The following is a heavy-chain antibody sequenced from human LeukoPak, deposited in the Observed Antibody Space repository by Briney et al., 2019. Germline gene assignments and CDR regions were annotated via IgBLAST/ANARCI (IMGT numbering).Heavy chain of an antibody. CDR1: GGSISSGGYY. Sequence: SETLSLTCTVSGGSISSGGYYWNWIRQHPGKGLEWIGYIYYSGSTYYNPSLKSRVAISVDTSKNQFSLKVTSVTAADTAVYYRATRPDIAATGPGWFDPWGQGTLVTVSS. J-gene: IGHJ5*02. V-gene: IGHV4-31*03. CDR2: IYYSGST. D-gene: IGHD6-13*01. CDR3: ATRPDIAATGPGWFDP.